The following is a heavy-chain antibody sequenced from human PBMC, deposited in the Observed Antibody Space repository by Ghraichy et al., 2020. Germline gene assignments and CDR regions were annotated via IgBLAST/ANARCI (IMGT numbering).Heavy chain of an antibody. CDR1: GGTFSSYA. CDR2: IIPIFGTA. CDR3: ARETDHYYDSSGYSYDY. V-gene: IGHV1-69*13. Sequence: SVNVSCKASGGTFSSYAISWVRQAPGQGLEWMGGIIPIFGTANYAQKFQGRVTITADESTSTAYMELSSLRSEDTAVYYCARETDHYYDSSGYSYDYWGQGTLVTVSS. D-gene: IGHD3-22*01. J-gene: IGHJ4*02.